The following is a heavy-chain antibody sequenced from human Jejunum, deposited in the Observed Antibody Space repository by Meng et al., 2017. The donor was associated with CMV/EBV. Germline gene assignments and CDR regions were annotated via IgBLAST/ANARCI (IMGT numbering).Heavy chain of an antibody. CDR1: GFTFSSHS. CDR2: ITDSGGNT. D-gene: IGHD2-15*01. CDR3: VRLSDS. Sequence: SLRLSCSASGFTFSSHSMSWVRQAPGKGLKWVASITDSGGNTYYADSVKGRFTISRDNSKNTLYLQMNSLRADDTAVYYCVRLSDSWGQGTLVTVSS. V-gene: IGHV3-23*01. J-gene: IGHJ4*02.